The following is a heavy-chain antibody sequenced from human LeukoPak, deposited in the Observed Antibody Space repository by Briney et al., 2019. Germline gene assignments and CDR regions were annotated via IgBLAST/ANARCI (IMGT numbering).Heavy chain of an antibody. CDR3: ATTIFGVVIIPEYY. CDR2: IYTSGST. J-gene: IGHJ4*02. D-gene: IGHD3-3*01. CDR1: GGSISSGSYY. V-gene: IGHV4-61*02. Sequence: PSETLSLTCTVSGGSISSGSYYWSWIRQPAGKGLEWIGRIYTSGSTNYNPSLKSRVTISVDTSKNQFSLKLSSVTAADTAVYYCATTIFGVVIIPEYYWGQGTLVTVSS.